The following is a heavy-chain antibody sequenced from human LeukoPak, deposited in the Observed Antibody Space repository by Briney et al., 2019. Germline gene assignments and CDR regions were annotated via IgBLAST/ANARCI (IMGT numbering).Heavy chain of an antibody. CDR3: VRDEFSSSVVGS. D-gene: IGHD6-13*01. CDR2: ISGDSRYI. V-gene: IGHV3-21*01. Sequence: GGSLRLSCAASGFTFSSYSMNWVRQAPGKGLEWVSAISGDSRYIYYADSVKGRFTISRDNAKNSLYLQMNSLRAEDTAVYYCVRDEFSSSVVGSWGQGTLVTVSS. J-gene: IGHJ5*02. CDR1: GFTFSSYS.